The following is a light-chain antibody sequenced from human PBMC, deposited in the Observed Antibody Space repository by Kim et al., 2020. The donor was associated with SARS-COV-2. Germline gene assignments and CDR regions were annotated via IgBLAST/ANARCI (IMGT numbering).Light chain of an antibody. V-gene: IGLV2-18*02. J-gene: IGLJ2*01. CDR1: SSDVGSYNR. CDR2: EVY. Sequence: QSALTQPPSVSGSPGQSVTISCTGSSSDVGSYNRVSWYLQPPGTAPKLIIYEVYNRPSGVPDRFSGSRSGSTASLTISGLQAQDEGDYYCSSFTTSTTLVFGGGTKLTVL. CDR3: SSFTTSTTLV.